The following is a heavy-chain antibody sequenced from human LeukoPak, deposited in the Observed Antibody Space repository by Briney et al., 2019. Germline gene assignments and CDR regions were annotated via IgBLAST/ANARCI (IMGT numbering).Heavy chain of an antibody. V-gene: IGHV3-21*01. D-gene: IGHD2-15*01. CDR2: ISSSSSYI. J-gene: IGHJ4*02. CDR1: GFTFSSYS. CDR3: ARDLKSGGSCLDY. Sequence: PGGSVRLSCAASGFTFSSYSMNWVRQAPGKGLEWVSSISSSSSYIYYADSVKGRFTISRDNAKNSLYLQMNSLRAEDTAVYYCARDLKSGGSCLDYWGQGTLVTVSS.